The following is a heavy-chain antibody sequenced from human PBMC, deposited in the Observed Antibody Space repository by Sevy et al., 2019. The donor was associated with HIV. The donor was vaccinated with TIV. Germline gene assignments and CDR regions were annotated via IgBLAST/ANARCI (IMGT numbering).Heavy chain of an antibody. V-gene: IGHV3-30-3*01. J-gene: IGHJ4*02. CDR3: ARDQEGYCRGGSCSHLIDY. D-gene: IGHD2-15*01. CDR1: GFTFSSYA. CDR2: ISYDGSNK. Sequence: GGSLRLSCAASGFTFSSYAMHWVRQAPGKGLEWVAVISYDGSNKYYAYSVKGRFTISRDNSKNTLYLQMNSLRAEDTAVYYGARDQEGYCRGGSCSHLIDYWGQGTLVTVSS.